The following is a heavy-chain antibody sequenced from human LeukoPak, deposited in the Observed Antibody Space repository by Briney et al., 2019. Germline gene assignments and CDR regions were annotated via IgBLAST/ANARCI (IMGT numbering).Heavy chain of an antibody. CDR2: IYYSGST. J-gene: IGHJ5*02. Sequence: SQTLSLTCAVSGGSISSSSYYWGWIRQPPGKGLEWIGSIYYSGSTYYNPSLKSRVTISVDTSKNQFSLKLSSVTAADTAVYYCARHAYSSSWVVDPWGQGTLVTVSS. CDR1: GGSISSSSYY. D-gene: IGHD6-13*01. V-gene: IGHV4-39*01. CDR3: ARHAYSSSWVVDP.